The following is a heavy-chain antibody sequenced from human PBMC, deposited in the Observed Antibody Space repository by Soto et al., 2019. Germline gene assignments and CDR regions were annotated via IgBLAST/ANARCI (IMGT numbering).Heavy chain of an antibody. J-gene: IGHJ4*02. D-gene: IGHD5-18*01. Sequence: GGSLRLSCAASGFTFSGYAFHWVRQAPGKGLEWVAVISFDGSDKYYVDSVRGRFTISRDNSKNTLSPQMNNLRAEDTAVYYCARVRDRRGYSYPCDYWGQGILVTVSS. CDR1: GFTFSGYA. CDR2: ISFDGSDK. CDR3: ARVRDRRGYSYPCDY. V-gene: IGHV3-30*04.